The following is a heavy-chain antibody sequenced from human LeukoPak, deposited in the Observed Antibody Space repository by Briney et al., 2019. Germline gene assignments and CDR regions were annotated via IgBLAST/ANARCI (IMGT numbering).Heavy chain of an antibody. CDR2: INHSGST. J-gene: IGHJ4*02. CDR3: ARRRTTLSDDRHYFDY. V-gene: IGHV4-34*01. CDR1: GGSFSGYY. Sequence: SETLSLTCAVYGGSFSGYYWSWIRQPPGKGLEWIGEINHSGSTNYNPSLKSRVTISVDTSKNQFSLKLSSVTAADTAVYYCARRRTTLSDDRHYFDYWGQGTLVTVSS. D-gene: IGHD1-1*01.